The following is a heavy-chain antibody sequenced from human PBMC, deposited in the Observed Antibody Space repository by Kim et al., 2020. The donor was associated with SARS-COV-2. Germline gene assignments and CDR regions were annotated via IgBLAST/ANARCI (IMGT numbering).Heavy chain of an antibody. CDR3: AKDCAPLRWFSELPQDY. Sequence: GGSLRLSCAASGFTFSSYAMRWVRQAPGKGLEWVSAISGSGGSTYYADSVKGRFTISRDNSKNTLYLQMNSLRAEDTAVYYCAKDCAPLRWFSELPQDYWGQGTLVTVSS. V-gene: IGHV3-23*01. D-gene: IGHD3-10*01. CDR1: GFTFSSYA. CDR2: ISGSGGST. J-gene: IGHJ4*03.